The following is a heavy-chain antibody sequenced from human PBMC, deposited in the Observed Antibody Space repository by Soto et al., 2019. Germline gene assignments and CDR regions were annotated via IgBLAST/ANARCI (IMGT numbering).Heavy chain of an antibody. CDR1: GGSISSFY. CDR3: ARALSSAAGLYFDY. Sequence: SETLSLTCTVSGGSISSFYWSWIRQPAGKGMEWIGRIHSTENTNYNPSLKSRIAMSIDTSNNQFSLKLSSLTAADTAVYYCARALSSAAGLYFDYWGQGTRVTVSS. V-gene: IGHV4-4*07. D-gene: IGHD6-13*01. CDR2: IHSTENT. J-gene: IGHJ4*02.